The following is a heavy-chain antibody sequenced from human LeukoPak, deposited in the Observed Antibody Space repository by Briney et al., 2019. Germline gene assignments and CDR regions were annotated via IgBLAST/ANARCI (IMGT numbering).Heavy chain of an antibody. CDR2: ISAYIDNT. D-gene: IGHD3-10*01. CDR1: GYTFTSHG. V-gene: IGHV1-18*01. Sequence: GASVTVSCKASGYTFTSHGMILVRQAPGQGSEGMGWISAYIDNTNYEQKLQGRVTMTTDTPTSKAHMELRSLRSDHTALYYCARSFTMVRGVIITGNAFDMGGQGTMLTVPS. CDR3: ARSFTMVRGVIITGNAFDM. J-gene: IGHJ3*02.